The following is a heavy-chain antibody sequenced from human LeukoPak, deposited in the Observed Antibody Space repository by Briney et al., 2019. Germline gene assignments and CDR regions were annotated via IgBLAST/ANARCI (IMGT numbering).Heavy chain of an antibody. V-gene: IGHV4-39*07. CDR1: GGSISSSSYF. J-gene: IGHJ5*02. Sequence: SETLSLTCTVSGGSISSSSYFWAWIRQPPGKGLEWIGSISYSGRTYYNPSLRSRVTISVDTSKNQFSLKLSSVTAADTAVYYCATSRGVTGTTGWFDPWGQGTLVTVSS. D-gene: IGHD1-20*01. CDR2: ISYSGRT. CDR3: ATSRGVTGTTGWFDP.